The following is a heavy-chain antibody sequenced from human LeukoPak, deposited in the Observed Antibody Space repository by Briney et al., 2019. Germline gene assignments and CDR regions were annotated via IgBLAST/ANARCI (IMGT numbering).Heavy chain of an antibody. D-gene: IGHD5-18*01. Sequence: GGSLRLSCAASGFTFSSYSMSWVRQTPGKGLEWVSSISGSGSSTNYADSVKGRFTISRDNSKNTLHLQMNSLRADDTAVYYCAKDTAMVDFDYWGQGTLVTVSS. CDR3: AKDTAMVDFDY. CDR2: ISGSGSST. V-gene: IGHV3-23*01. J-gene: IGHJ4*02. CDR1: GFTFSSYS.